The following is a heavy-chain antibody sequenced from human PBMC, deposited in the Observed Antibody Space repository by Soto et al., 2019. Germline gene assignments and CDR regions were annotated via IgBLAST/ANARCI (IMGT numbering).Heavy chain of an antibody. CDR2: IYYSGSS. D-gene: IGHD3-3*01. J-gene: IGHJ6*02. V-gene: IGHV4-59*11. Sequence: QVQLQESGPGLVKPSETLSLTCTVSGGSISSHYWSWIRQPPGKGLEWIGYIYYSGSSNYNPSPKSRVTKSVDTSKNQFSLKLSSVTAADTAVYYCASGTPDYDFWSGYYTYYYGMDVWGQGTTVTVSS. CDR1: GGSISSHY. CDR3: ASGTPDYDFWSGYYTYYYGMDV.